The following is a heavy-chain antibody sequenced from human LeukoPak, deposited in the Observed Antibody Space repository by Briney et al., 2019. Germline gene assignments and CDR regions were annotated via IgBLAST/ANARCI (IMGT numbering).Heavy chain of an antibody. CDR1: GGSISSYY. V-gene: IGHV4-59*08. J-gene: IGHJ2*01. CDR2: IYYSGST. CDR3: AIGLFFDL. Sequence: SETLSLTCTVSGGSISSYYWSWIRQPPGKGLEWIGYIYYSGSTNYNPSLKSRVTISVDTSKNQFSLKLSSVAAADTAVYYCAIGLFFDLWGRGTLVTVSS.